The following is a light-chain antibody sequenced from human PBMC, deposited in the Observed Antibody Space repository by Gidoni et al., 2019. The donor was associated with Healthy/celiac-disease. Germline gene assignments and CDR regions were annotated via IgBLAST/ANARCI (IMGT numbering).Light chain of an antibody. CDR3: SSYTSSSTLYV. CDR2: DVS. Sequence: QSALTQPASMSGSPGQSSTISCTGTSSDVGVYNYVSWYQQHPGKAPKLMIYDVSNRPSGVSNRFSGSKSGNTASLTISGLQAEDEADYYCSSYTSSSTLYVFGTGTKVTVL. J-gene: IGLJ1*01. V-gene: IGLV2-14*01. CDR1: SSDVGVYNY.